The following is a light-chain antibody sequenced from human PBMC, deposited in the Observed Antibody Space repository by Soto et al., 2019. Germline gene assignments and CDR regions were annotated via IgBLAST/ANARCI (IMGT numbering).Light chain of an antibody. V-gene: IGLV2-14*01. Sequence: QSALTQPASVSGSPGQSITISCTGTSSDIGAYNYVSWYQQYPGKAPKLMIYEVTNRPSGFSERFSSSKSGKTASLTISGLRAEDEAHYHCSSYTGGITYGVFGGGTKLTVL. CDR3: SSYTGGITYGV. CDR2: EVT. CDR1: SSDIGAYNY. J-gene: IGLJ3*02.